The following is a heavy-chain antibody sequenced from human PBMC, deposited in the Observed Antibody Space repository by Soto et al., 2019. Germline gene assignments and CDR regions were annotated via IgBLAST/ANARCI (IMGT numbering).Heavy chain of an antibody. D-gene: IGHD6-19*01. V-gene: IGHV3-23*01. Sequence: GGSLRLSCAASGFTFSDYVVSWVRKAPGGGLEWVSAISGSGATTSYADSVKGRFTISRDNSKNTLFLQMNSLRAEDTALYYCAKKMTTVAGTTKTFDYWGQGTLVTVSS. CDR1: GFTFSDYV. CDR3: AKKMTTVAGTTKTFDY. CDR2: ISGSGATT. J-gene: IGHJ4*02.